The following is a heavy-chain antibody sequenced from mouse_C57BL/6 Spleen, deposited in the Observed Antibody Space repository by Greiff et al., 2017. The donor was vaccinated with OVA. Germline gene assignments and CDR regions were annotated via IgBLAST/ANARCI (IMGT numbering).Heavy chain of an antibody. J-gene: IGHJ2*01. CDR2: IDPETGGT. V-gene: IGHV1-15*01. Sequence: QVQLQQSGAELVRPGASVTLSCKASGYTFTDYEMHWVKQTPVHGLEWIGAIDPETGGTAYNQKFKGKAILTAEKSSSTAYMELRSLTSEASAVYFYTSAYYSLSRYWGKRTTLTVSS. D-gene: IGHD1-1*01. CDR1: GYTFTDYE. CDR3: TSAYYSLSRY.